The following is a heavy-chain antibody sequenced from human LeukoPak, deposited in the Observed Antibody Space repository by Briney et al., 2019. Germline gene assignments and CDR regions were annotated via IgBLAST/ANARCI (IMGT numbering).Heavy chain of an antibody. CDR2: ISYDGSNK. J-gene: IGHJ4*02. V-gene: IGHV3-30*18. CDR1: GFTFSSYG. CDR3: ANQGQLVSY. D-gene: IGHD6-13*01. Sequence: PGRSLRLSCAASGFTFSSYGMHWVRQAPGKGLEWVAVISYDGSNKYYADSVKGRFTISRDNSKNTLYLQMNSLRAEDTAVYYCANQGQLVSYWGQGTLVTVSS.